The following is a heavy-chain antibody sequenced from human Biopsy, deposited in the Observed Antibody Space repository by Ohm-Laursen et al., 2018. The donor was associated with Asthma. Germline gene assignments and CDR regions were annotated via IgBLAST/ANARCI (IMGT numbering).Heavy chain of an antibody. CDR2: ISGSGRSA. V-gene: IGHV3-23*01. Sequence: SLRLSCAASGFTFTTYAIAWIRQAPGRGLEWISAISGSGRSAYYADSVKGQFTISRDNAKNTVYLQMNSLRAEDSALYYCAKYSVFYYRGGIDYWGQGIVVTVSS. CDR3: AKYSVFYYRGGIDY. CDR1: GFTFTTYA. D-gene: IGHD1-26*01. J-gene: IGHJ4*02.